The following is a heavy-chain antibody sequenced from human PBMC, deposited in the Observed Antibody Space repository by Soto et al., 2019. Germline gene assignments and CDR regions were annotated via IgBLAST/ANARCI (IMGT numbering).Heavy chain of an antibody. CDR3: ARGLRFLEWLSFYYYYGMDV. Sequence: ASVKVSCKASGYTFTSYDINWVRQATGQGLEWMGWMNPNSGNTGYAQKFQGRVTMTRNTSISTAYMELSSLRPEDTAVYYCARGLRFLEWLSFYYYYGMDVWGQGTTVTVSS. D-gene: IGHD3-3*01. V-gene: IGHV1-8*01. CDR1: GYTFTSYD. CDR2: MNPNSGNT. J-gene: IGHJ6*02.